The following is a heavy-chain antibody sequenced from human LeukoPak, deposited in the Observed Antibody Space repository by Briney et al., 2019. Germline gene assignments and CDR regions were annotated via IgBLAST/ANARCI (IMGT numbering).Heavy chain of an antibody. CDR2: INPNSGGT. V-gene: IGHV1-2*02. CDR1: GYTFTGYY. D-gene: IGHD1-26*01. CDR3: ARAMTSGAHSDY. Sequence: ASVKVSCKASGYTFTGYYMHWVRQAPGQGLELMGWINPNSGGTNYAQKFQGRVTMTRDTSISTAYMELSRLRSDDTAVYYYARAMTSGAHSDYWGQGTLVTVSS. J-gene: IGHJ4*02.